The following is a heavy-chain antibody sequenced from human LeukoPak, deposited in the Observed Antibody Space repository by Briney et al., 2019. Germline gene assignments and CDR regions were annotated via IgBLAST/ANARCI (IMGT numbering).Heavy chain of an antibody. J-gene: IGHJ4*02. D-gene: IGHD6-13*01. V-gene: IGHV3-30*18. CDR3: AKFIAAAGYYLDY. CDR1: GFTFSSYG. Sequence: PGGSLRLSCAASGFTFSSYGMHWVRQAPGKGLEWVAVISYDGSNKYYADSVKGRFTISRDNSKNTLYLQMNSLRAEDTAVYYCAKFIAAAGYYLDYWGQGTLVTVSS. CDR2: ISYDGSNK.